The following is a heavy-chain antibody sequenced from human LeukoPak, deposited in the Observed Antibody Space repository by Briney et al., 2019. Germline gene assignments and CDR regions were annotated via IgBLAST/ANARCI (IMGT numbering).Heavy chain of an antibody. Sequence: PSETLSLTCTVSGASISSGSYYWGWIRQPPGKGLEWIGTIYYSGSTYYNPSLKSRLTISVDTSRNQFSLGLSSVTAADTAVYYCIRENPQQGSEDYWGQGTLVTVSS. V-gene: IGHV4-39*07. CDR1: GASISSGSYY. CDR2: IYYSGST. J-gene: IGHJ4*02. D-gene: IGHD3-10*01. CDR3: IRENPQQGSEDY.